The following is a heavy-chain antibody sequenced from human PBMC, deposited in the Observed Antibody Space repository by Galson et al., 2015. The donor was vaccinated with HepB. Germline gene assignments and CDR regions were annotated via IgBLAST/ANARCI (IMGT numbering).Heavy chain of an antibody. CDR3: AKDSSDYGFLDV. V-gene: IGHV3-23*01. CDR2: VRGSGSIT. CDR1: GFTFNSYA. Sequence: SLRLSCAASGFTFNSYAMSWVRQAPGKGLEWVSAVRGSGSITYYADSVRGRFTIFRDNYKNTLFLQMNSLRVEDTAVYYCAKDSSDYGFLDVWGKGTTVTVSS. J-gene: IGHJ6*04. D-gene: IGHD4-17*01.